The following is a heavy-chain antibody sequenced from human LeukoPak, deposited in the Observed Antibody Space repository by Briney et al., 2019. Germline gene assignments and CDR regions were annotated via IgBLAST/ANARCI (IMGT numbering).Heavy chain of an antibody. D-gene: IGHD3-22*01. J-gene: IGHJ6*03. CDR2: IKHSGST. V-gene: IGHV4-34*01. Sequence: SETLSLTCAVYGGSCCGFYWRWLRQPPGKGREWIGEIKHSGSTNYNPSLKSRVTISVDTSKNQFSLKLSSVTAADTAVYYCARDRPLDSSGYYYYYYMDVWGNGTTVTISS. CDR1: GGSCCGFY. CDR3: ARDRPLDSSGYYYYYYMDV.